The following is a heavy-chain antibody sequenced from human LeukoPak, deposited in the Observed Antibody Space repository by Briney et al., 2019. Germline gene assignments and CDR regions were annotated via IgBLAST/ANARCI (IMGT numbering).Heavy chain of an antibody. J-gene: IGHJ4*02. CDR3: ARGGSSSYIITSFGY. D-gene: IGHD6-6*01. CDR2: ITTYNGNT. Sequence: ASVKVSCKASGYTFTSYGISWVRQAPGQGLEWMGWITTYNGNTNYAQKLQGRVTMTTDTSTSTAYMELRSLRSDDTAVYYCARGGSSSYIITSFGYWGQGTLVTVSS. CDR1: GYTFTSYG. V-gene: IGHV1-18*01.